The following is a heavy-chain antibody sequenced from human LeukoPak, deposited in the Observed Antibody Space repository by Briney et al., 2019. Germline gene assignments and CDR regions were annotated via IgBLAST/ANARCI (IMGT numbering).Heavy chain of an antibody. Sequence: GSVKVSCEASGYTLTSYRIQWVRQAPGQGLEWMGVINPSGGSTSYTQKFQGRVTMTRDTSTSTVYMELSSLTSEDTAVYYCARDSLPHYYTSGSQNPADYWGQGTLVTVSS. CDR3: ARDSLPHYYTSGSQNPADY. D-gene: IGHD3-10*01. J-gene: IGHJ4*02. V-gene: IGHV1-46*01. CDR1: GYTLTSYR. CDR2: INPSGGST.